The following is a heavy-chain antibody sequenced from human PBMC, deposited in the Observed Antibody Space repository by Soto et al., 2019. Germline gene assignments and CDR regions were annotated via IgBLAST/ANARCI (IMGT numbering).Heavy chain of an antibody. CDR1: GFTFSSYA. V-gene: IGHV3-30-3*01. CDR2: ISYDGSNK. J-gene: IGHJ4*02. CDR3: ARDLRSGRYFDWLLNY. Sequence: QVQLVESGGGVVQPGRSLRLSCAASGFTFSSYAMHWVRQAPGKGLEWVAVISYDGSNKYYADSVKGRFTISRDNSKNTRYLQMNSLKAEDTAVYYCARDLRSGRYFDWLLNYWGQGTLVTVSS. D-gene: IGHD3-9*01.